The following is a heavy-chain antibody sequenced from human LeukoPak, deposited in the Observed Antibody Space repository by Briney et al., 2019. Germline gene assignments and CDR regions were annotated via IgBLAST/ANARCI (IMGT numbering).Heavy chain of an antibody. CDR2: IIPIFGTA. V-gene: IGHV1-69*05. J-gene: IGHJ3*02. CDR1: GGTFSSYA. CDR3: ASGVHYDSSGYYYPDAFDI. Sequence: ASVKVSCKASGGTFSSYALSWVRQAPGQGLEWMGGIIPIFGTANYAQKFQGRVTITTDESTSTAYMELSSLRSEDTAVYYCASGVHYDSSGYYYPDAFDIWGQGTMVTVSS. D-gene: IGHD3-22*01.